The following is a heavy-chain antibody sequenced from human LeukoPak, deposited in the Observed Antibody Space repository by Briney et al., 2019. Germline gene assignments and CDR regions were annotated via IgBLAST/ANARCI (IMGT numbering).Heavy chain of an antibody. D-gene: IGHD3/OR15-3a*01. CDR3: AKENESPDL. Sequence: GGSLRLSCAASGFTFSIYWMHWVRQAPGQGLVWVSNMNSDGSITNYADSVKGRFTISRDNAKNTLYLQMNNLGVEDTGIHYCAKENESPDLWGQGTLVTVSS. V-gene: IGHV3-74*01. CDR2: MNSDGSIT. J-gene: IGHJ4*02. CDR1: GFTFSIYW.